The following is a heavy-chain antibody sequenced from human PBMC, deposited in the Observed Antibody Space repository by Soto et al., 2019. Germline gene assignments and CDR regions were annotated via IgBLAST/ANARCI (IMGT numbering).Heavy chain of an antibody. D-gene: IGHD6-13*01. CDR3: RRSSRYSTDV. Sequence: SETLSLTCTVSGGSISSSSYWGWIRQPPGKGLEWIGSIYSTGNTYYNPSLNSQVTISVDTSKNQFSLNVISVTAADTAVYYCRRSSRYSTDVWGQGTTVTVSS. CDR1: GGSISSSSY. CDR2: IYSTGNT. J-gene: IGHJ6*02. V-gene: IGHV4-39*01.